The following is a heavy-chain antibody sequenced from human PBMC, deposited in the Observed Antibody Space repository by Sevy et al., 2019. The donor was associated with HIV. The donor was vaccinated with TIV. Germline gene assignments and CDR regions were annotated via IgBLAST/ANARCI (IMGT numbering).Heavy chain of an antibody. J-gene: IGHJ4*02. CDR3: ARAPSTNYFDD. Sequence: SETLSLTCDVSGYSISSGYVWGWIRQPPGGGLEWIGSVYHSVRPYYNPSLKSRVTISRDTSKNQFSMSLTSVTAADTAVYYCARAPSTNYFDDWGQGTLVTVSS. V-gene: IGHV4-38-2*01. CDR1: GYSISSGYV. CDR2: VYHSVRP.